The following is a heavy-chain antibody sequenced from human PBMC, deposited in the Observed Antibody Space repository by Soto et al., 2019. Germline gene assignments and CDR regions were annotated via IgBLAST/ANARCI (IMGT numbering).Heavy chain of an antibody. D-gene: IGHD3-10*01. J-gene: IGHJ5*02. CDR1: GGTFSSYA. V-gene: IGHV1-69*01. CDR3: AGAGEVGSMVRGVIPS. CDR2: IIRIFGTA. Sequence: QVQLVQSGAEVKKPGSSVKVSCKASGGTFSSYAISWVRQAPGQGLEWMGGIIRIFGTANCAQKFQGRATITADESTSPAYMELSRLRSEDTAVYYCAGAGEVGSMVRGVIPSWGQGTLVTVSS.